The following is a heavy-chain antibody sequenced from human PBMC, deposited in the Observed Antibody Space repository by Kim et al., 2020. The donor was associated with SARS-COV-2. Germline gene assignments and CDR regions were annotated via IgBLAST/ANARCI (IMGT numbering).Heavy chain of an antibody. CDR1: GYTLTELS. D-gene: IGHD2-15*01. CDR2: FDPEDGET. J-gene: IGHJ6*02. Sequence: ASVKVSCKVSGYTLTELSMHWVRQAPGKGLEWMGGFDPEDGETIYAQKFQGRVTMTEDTSTDTAYMELSSLRSEDTAVYYCATGLGGGNPYYYYYGMDVWGQGTTVTVSS. CDR3: ATGLGGGNPYYYYYGMDV. V-gene: IGHV1-24*01.